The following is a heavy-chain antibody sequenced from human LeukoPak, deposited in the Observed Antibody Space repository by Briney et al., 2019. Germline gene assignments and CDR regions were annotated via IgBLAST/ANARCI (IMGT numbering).Heavy chain of an antibody. J-gene: IGHJ4*02. Sequence: GGSLRLSCAASGFTFSSYWMHWVRQAPGKGLEWVANIKLDGSEKNYVDSVKGRFTISRDNTKNSLYLQMNSLRAEDTAVFYCARDQYDTWSRRGNFDSWGQGTLVIVSS. CDR1: GFTFSSYW. D-gene: IGHD3-3*01. CDR2: IKLDGSEK. V-gene: IGHV3-7*03. CDR3: ARDQYDTWSRRGNFDS.